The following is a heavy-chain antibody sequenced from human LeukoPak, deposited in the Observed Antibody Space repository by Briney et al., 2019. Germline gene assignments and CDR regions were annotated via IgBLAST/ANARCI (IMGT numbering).Heavy chain of an antibody. Sequence: PGGSLRLSCAASGFTFSDHYMDWVRQAPGKGLEWVGRTRNKANTYTTEYAASVKGRFTISRDDSKNSLYLQMNSLKTEDTAVYYCVRVVDYYRNYYYYYYMDVWGKGTTVTVSS. D-gene: IGHD3-22*01. CDR2: TRNKANTYTT. J-gene: IGHJ6*03. CDR1: GFTFSDHY. CDR3: VRVVDYYRNYYYYYYMDV. V-gene: IGHV3-72*01.